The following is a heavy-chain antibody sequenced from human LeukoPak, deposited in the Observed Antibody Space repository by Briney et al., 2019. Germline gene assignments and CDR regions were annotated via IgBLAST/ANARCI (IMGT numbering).Heavy chain of an antibody. CDR2: ISSSSSYI. Sequence: GGSLRLSCAASGFTFSSYSMNWVRQAPGKGLEWVSSISSSSSYIYYADSVKGRFTISRHNSKNTLYLQMNSLRAEDTAVYHCATSTVVNQLDYWGQGTLVTVSS. J-gene: IGHJ4*02. CDR1: GFTFSSYS. CDR3: ATSTVVNQLDY. D-gene: IGHD4-23*01. V-gene: IGHV3-21*04.